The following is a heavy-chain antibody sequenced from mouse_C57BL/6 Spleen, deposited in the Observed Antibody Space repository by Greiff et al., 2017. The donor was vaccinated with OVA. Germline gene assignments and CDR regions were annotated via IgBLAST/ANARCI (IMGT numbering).Heavy chain of an antibody. V-gene: IGHV1-80*01. CDR1: GYAFSSYW. CDR3: ARSGDYSGYFDV. D-gene: IGHD2-12*01. CDR2: IYPGDGDT. Sequence: VQLQQPGAELVKPGASVKISCKASGYAFSSYWMNWVKQRPGKGLEWIGQIYPGDGDTNYNGKFKGKATLTADKSSSTAYMQLSSLTSEDSAVYFCARSGDYSGYFDVWGTGTTVTVSS. J-gene: IGHJ1*03.